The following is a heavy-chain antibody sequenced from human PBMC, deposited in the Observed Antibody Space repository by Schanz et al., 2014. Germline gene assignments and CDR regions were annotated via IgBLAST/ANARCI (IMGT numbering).Heavy chain of an antibody. CDR2: IGVDGTTT. Sequence: VRLFESGGGVVQPGRSLRLSCAASEFTFSTDAMSWVRQAPGKGLEWVSVIGVDGTTTYYADSVKGRFTISRDNSKNTLYLQMNSLRAEDTAVYYCAKTPREYCNYDSCPNYFDSWGQGTLVTASS. CDR1: EFTFSTDA. J-gene: IGHJ5*01. V-gene: IGHV3-23*01. CDR3: AKTPREYCNYDSCPNYFDS. D-gene: IGHD2-15*01.